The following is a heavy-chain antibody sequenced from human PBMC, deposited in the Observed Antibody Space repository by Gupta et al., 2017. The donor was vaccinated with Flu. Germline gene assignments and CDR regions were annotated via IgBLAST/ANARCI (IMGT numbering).Heavy chain of an antibody. J-gene: IGHJ4*02. Sequence: PGKALEWLALMYWNDDKRYSPSLKSRLTITKDTSKNQVVLTMTNMDPVDTATYYCAHNYYDLWSGYYTGFDYWGQGTLVTVSS. D-gene: IGHD3-3*01. CDR2: MYWNDDK. V-gene: IGHV2-5*01. CDR3: AHNYYDLWSGYYTGFDY.